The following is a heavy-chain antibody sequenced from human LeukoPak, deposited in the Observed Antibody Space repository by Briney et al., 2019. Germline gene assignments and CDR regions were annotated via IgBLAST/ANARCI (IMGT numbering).Heavy chain of an antibody. V-gene: IGHV1-2*06. CDR3: ARGAAVGQTRDY. Sequence: ASVKVSCKASGYTFTGYYIHWVRQAPGQGLEWMGRINPNSSDRNYAQKFQGRVTMTRDTSISAAYMELSSLRSDDTAVYYCARGAAVGQTRDYWGQGTLVTVSS. CDR1: GYTFTGYY. CDR2: INPNSSDR. J-gene: IGHJ4*02. D-gene: IGHD6-13*01.